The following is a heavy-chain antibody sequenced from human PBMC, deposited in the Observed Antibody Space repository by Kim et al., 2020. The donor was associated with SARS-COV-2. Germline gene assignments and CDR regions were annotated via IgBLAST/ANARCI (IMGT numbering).Heavy chain of an antibody. CDR1: GFTFSSYW. J-gene: IGHJ3*02. CDR3: ARDLSYSSGTYDAFDM. D-gene: IGHD3-10*01. V-gene: IGHV3-74*01. CDR2: INSDGSST. Sequence: GGSLRLSCAVSGFTFSSYWMHWVRQAPGKGPVWVSRINSDGSSTSYADSVKGRFTISRDNAKNTLYLQMNSLRAEDTAVYYCARDLSYSSGTYDAFDMWGQGTMVTVSS.